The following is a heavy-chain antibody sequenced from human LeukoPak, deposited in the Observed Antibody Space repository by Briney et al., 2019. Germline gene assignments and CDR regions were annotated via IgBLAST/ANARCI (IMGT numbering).Heavy chain of an antibody. Sequence: GASVKVSCKVSGYTLTELSIHWVRQAPGKGLEWMGGFDPEDGETIYAQKFQGRVTMTEDTSTDTAYMELSSLRSEDTAVYYCATDSGYDLGLDYWGQGTLVTVSS. D-gene: IGHD5-12*01. CDR1: GYTLTELS. J-gene: IGHJ4*02. CDR3: ATDSGYDLGLDY. V-gene: IGHV1-24*01. CDR2: FDPEDGET.